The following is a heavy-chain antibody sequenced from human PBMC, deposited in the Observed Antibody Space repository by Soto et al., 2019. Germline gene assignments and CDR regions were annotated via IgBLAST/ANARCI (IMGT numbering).Heavy chain of an antibody. V-gene: IGHV1-69*13. J-gene: IGHJ4*02. Sequence: SVKVSCKASGGTFSSYAISWVRQAPGQGLEWMGGIIPIFGTANYAQKFQGRVTITADESTSTAYMELSSLRSEDTVVYYCARLGYCSGGSCYGYWGQGTLVTVSS. D-gene: IGHD2-15*01. CDR2: IIPIFGTA. CDR1: GGTFSSYA. CDR3: ARLGYCSGGSCYGY.